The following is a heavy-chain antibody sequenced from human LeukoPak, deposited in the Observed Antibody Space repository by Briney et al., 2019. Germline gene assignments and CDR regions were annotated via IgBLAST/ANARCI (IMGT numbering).Heavy chain of an antibody. Sequence: SATLSLTCSVYGGSFISYYWSWIRQPPGKGREWMGEINHSGSRNYNPSLKSRGTISINTAKNKVSLKLSSVTAADTAVYYCARGRGYSYGFYFDYWGQGTLVTGSS. CDR2: INHSGSR. V-gene: IGHV4-34*01. D-gene: IGHD5-18*01. CDR3: ARGRGYSYGFYFDY. J-gene: IGHJ4*02. CDR1: GGSFISYY.